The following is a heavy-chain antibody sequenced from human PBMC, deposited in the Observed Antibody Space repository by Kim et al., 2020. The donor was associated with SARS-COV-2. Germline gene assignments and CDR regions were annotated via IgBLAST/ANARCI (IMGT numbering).Heavy chain of an antibody. V-gene: IGHV4-30-2*01. D-gene: IGHD2-15*01. J-gene: IGHJ3*02. Sequence: LKSRVTISVDRSKNQFSLKLSSVTAADTAVYYCAGGGAYCSGGSCYLDAFDIWGQGTMVTVSS. CDR3: AGGGAYCSGGSCYLDAFDI.